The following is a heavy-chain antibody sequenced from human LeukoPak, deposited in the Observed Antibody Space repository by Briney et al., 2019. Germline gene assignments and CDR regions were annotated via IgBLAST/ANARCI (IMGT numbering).Heavy chain of an antibody. CDR1: GGSISSYY. CDR3: ARGRIYVVVVPAAIRRHYYYMDV. CDR2: IYYSGST. V-gene: IGHV4-59*12. J-gene: IGHJ6*03. Sequence: SETLSLTCTVSGGSISSYYWSWIRQPPGKGLEWIGYIYYSGSTNYNPSLKSRVTISVDTSKNQFSLKLSSVTAADTAVYYCARGRIYVVVVPAAIRRHYYYMDVWGKGTTVTVSS. D-gene: IGHD2-2*01.